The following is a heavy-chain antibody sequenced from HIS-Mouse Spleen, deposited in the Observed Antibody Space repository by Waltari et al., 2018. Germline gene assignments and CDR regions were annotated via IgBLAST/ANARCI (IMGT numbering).Heavy chain of an antibody. D-gene: IGHD5-12*01. Sequence: QLQLQESGPGLVKPSETLSLTCTVSGGSISSSSYYWGWIRQPPGKGLEWIGSIYYSGRTYYNPSLKSRVTISVDTSKNQFSLKLGSVTAADTAVYYCARDVRANYDYWGQGTLVTVSS. J-gene: IGHJ4*02. CDR1: GGSISSSSYY. CDR3: ARDVRANYDY. CDR2: IYYSGRT. V-gene: IGHV4-39*07.